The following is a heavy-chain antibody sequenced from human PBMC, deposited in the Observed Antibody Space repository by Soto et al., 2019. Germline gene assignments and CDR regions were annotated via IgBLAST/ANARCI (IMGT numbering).Heavy chain of an antibody. V-gene: IGHV4-59*01. J-gene: IGHJ6*02. CDR1: GGSISSYC. CDR3: ARWGYSSSSREGMDV. D-gene: IGHD6-6*01. Sequence: SETLSLTCTVSGGSISSYCLSGIRQPPGKGLEWIGYIYYIGSTNYNPSLKSRVTISVDTSKNQFSLKLSSVTAADTAVYYCARWGYSSSSREGMDVWGQGTTVTVSS. CDR2: IYYIGST.